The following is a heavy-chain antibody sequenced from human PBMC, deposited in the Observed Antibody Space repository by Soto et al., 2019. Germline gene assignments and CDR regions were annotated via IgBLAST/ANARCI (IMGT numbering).Heavy chain of an antibody. Sequence: SVKVSCKASGGTFSSYAISWVRQAPGQGLEWMGGIIPIFGTANYAQKFQGRVTITADESTSTAYMELSSLRSEDTAVYYCARDKWPSGYYYYGMDVWGQGTTVTVSS. J-gene: IGHJ6*02. CDR3: ARDKWPSGYYYYGMDV. V-gene: IGHV1-69*13. D-gene: IGHD5-12*01. CDR1: GGTFSSYA. CDR2: IIPIFGTA.